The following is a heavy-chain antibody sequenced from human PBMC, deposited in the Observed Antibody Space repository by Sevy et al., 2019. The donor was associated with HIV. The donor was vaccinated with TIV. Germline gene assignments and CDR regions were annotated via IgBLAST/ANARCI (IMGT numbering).Heavy chain of an antibody. J-gene: IGHJ6*02. CDR3: ARVQLERNYYGMDV. Sequence: GGSLRLSCAASGFTFSSYSMNWVRQAPGKGLEWVSSISSSSSYIYYADSVKGRFTMSRDNAKNPLYLQMNSLRAEDTSGYYCARVQLERNYYGMDVWGQGTTVTVSS. CDR2: ISSSSSYI. CDR1: GFTFSSYS. D-gene: IGHD1-1*01. V-gene: IGHV3-21*01.